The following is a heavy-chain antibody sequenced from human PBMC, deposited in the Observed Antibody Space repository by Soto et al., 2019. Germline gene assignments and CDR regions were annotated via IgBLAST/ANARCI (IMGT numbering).Heavy chain of an antibody. Sequence: SETLSLTCAVYGGSFSGYYWSWIRQPPGKGLEWIGEINHSGSTNYNPSLKSRVTISVDTSKNQFSLKLSSVTAADTAVYYCARGSARVVVVPAATFIDYWGQGTLVTVSS. D-gene: IGHD2-2*01. CDR1: GGSFSGYY. J-gene: IGHJ4*02. V-gene: IGHV4-34*01. CDR3: ARGSARVVVVPAATFIDY. CDR2: INHSGST.